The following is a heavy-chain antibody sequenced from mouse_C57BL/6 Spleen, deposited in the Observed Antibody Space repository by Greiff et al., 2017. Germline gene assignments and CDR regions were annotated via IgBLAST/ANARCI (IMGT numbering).Heavy chain of an antibody. CDR2: IDPSDSDT. D-gene: IGHD1-1*01. V-gene: IGHV1-52*01. CDR3: ATRCFSTTVVATDYYAMDY. Sequence: QVQLQQPGAELVRPGSSVKLSCKASGYTFTSYWMHWVKQRPIQGLEWIGNIDPSDSDTHYNQKFKDKATLTVDKSSSAAYMQRSSLTSVDSAVYYCATRCFSTTVVATDYYAMDYWGQGTSVTVSS. J-gene: IGHJ4*01. CDR1: GYTFTSYW.